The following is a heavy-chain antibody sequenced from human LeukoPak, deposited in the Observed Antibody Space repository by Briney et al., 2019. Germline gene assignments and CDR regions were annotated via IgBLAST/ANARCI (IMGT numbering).Heavy chain of an antibody. D-gene: IGHD5-18*01. CDR2: ISSSSSYI. V-gene: IGHV3-21*01. J-gene: IGHJ4*02. CDR1: GFTFSSYS. Sequence: PGGSLRLSCAASGFTFSSYSMNWVRQAPGKGLEWVSSISSSSSYIYYADSVEGRFTISRDNAKNSLYLQMNSLRAEDTAVYYCAREVYSYDYFDYWGQGTLVTVSS. CDR3: AREVYSYDYFDY.